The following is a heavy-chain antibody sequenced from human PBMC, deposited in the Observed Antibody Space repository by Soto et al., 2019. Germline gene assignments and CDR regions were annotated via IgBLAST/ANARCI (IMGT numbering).Heavy chain of an antibody. J-gene: IGHJ4*02. CDR3: ARRLRKYYFDY. CDR1: GGSISSSSYY. Sequence: SETLSLTCTVSGGSISSSSYYWGWIRQPPGKGLEWIGSIYYSGSTYYNPSLKSRVTISVDTSKNQFSLKLSSVTAADTAVYYCARRLRKYYFDYWGQGTLVTVSS. V-gene: IGHV4-39*01. D-gene: IGHD2-15*01. CDR2: IYYSGST.